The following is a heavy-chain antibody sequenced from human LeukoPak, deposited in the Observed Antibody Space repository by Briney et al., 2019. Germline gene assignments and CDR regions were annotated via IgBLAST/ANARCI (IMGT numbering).Heavy chain of an antibody. J-gene: IGHJ6*03. CDR1: GFTSGNYW. CDR3: ARGMLSSAGYHWYYYMDV. CDR2: IDDDGTDT. D-gene: IGHD3-3*01. Sequence: EESLGLSCVASGFTSGNYWMHWVRQAPGKGPVWVSRIDDDGTDTHYAVSVKGRFTISRDNAKNTLYLQMNSLRGEDTAVYYCARGMLSSAGYHWYYYMDVWGKGAMVTVSS. V-gene: IGHV3-74*01.